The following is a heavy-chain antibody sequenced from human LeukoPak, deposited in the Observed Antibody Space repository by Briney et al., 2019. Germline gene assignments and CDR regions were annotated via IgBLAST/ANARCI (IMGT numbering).Heavy chain of an antibody. Sequence: SETLSLTCTVSGDSISTYYWNWIRQPPGKGLEWMGHIHYSGSTNYNPSLNSRVTISVDTSKSQFSLKLNSVTAADTAVYYCARRVSGSGFGESNWFDPWSQGTLVTVSS. D-gene: IGHD3-10*01. V-gene: IGHV4-59*08. CDR1: GDSISTYY. J-gene: IGHJ5*02. CDR3: ARRVSGSGFGESNWFDP. CDR2: IHYSGST.